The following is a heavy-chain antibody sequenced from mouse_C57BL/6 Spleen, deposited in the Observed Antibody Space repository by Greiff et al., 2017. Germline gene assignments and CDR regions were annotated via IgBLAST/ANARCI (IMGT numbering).Heavy chain of an antibody. CDR3: ARLFDLDY. Sequence: VQLQQSGAELVKPGASVKLSCTASGFTITSYCMHWVKQRPGQGLEWIGMIHPNSGSTKYTAKFKSKDTLTIDKSSSTAYMQLSSLTSEDSAVXYCARLFDLDYWGQGTTLTVSS. J-gene: IGHJ2*01. CDR1: GFTITSYC. V-gene: IGHV1-64*01. CDR2: IHPNSGST. D-gene: IGHD1-1*01.